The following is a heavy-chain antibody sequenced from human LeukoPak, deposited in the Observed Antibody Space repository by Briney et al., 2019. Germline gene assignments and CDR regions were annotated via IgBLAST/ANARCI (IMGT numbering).Heavy chain of an antibody. V-gene: IGHV3-23*01. CDR1: GFTFSSSA. D-gene: IGHD7-27*01. CDR3: AKDLGNYHFYYAMDV. J-gene: IGHJ6*02. CDR2: ISASGGST. Sequence: GGSLRLSCAASGFTFSSSAMSWVRQVPGKGLEWVSGISASGGSTYYADSVKGRFTISRDNSKNTLYLQMNSLRAEDAAVYYCAKDLGNYHFYYAMDVWGQGTTVTVSS.